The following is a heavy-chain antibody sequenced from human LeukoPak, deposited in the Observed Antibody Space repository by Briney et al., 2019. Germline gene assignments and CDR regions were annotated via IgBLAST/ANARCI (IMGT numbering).Heavy chain of an antibody. V-gene: IGHV3-30-3*01. CDR3: ARGVGRSLYSSSPYNWFDP. J-gene: IGHJ5*02. D-gene: IGHD6-13*01. CDR2: ISYDGSNK. CDR1: GFTFSSYA. Sequence: QPGRSLRLSCAASGFTFSSYAMHWVRQAPGKGLEWVAVISYDGSNKYYADSVKGRFTISRDNSKNTLYLQMNSLRAENTAVYYCARGVGRSLYSSSPYNWFDPWGQGTLVTVSS.